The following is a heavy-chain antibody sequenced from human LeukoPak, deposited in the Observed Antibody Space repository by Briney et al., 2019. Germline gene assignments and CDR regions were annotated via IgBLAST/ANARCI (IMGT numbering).Heavy chain of an antibody. V-gene: IGHV4-4*07. J-gene: IGHJ4*02. CDR1: GGSISSYY. D-gene: IGHD5-12*01. CDR3: ARPASGGYDFYFDY. CDR2: IYTSGST. Sequence: MASETLSLTCTVSGGSISSYYWSWIRQPAGKGLEWVGRIYTSGSTNYNPSLKSRVTMSVDTSKNQFSLKLSSVAAADTAVYYCARPASGGYDFYFDYWGQGTLVTVSS.